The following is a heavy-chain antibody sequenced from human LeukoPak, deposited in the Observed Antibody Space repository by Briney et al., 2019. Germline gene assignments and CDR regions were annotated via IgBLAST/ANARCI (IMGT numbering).Heavy chain of an antibody. CDR1: GYSFSSYW. Sequence: GESLKISCKGSGYSFSSYWIVWVRQMPGKGLEWMGIIYPSDSDTRYSPSFQGQVTISADKSISTAYLQWSSLKASDTAIYYCARTQWGAFDIWGQGTVVTVSS. CDR3: ARTQWGAFDI. CDR2: IYPSDSDT. V-gene: IGHV5-51*01. D-gene: IGHD1-26*01. J-gene: IGHJ3*02.